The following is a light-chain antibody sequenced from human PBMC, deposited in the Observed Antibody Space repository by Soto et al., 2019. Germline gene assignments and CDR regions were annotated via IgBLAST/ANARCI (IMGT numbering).Light chain of an antibody. Sequence: EIVLTQSPATLSLSPGERATLSCRASQSVGTYLAWYQQKPGQAPRLLIYDSSNRATGIPARFSGSGSGTDFTLTISSLEPEDFAVYYCQQRSEWTSTFGGGTKVDIK. CDR3: QQRSEWTST. V-gene: IGKV3-11*01. CDR2: DSS. J-gene: IGKJ4*01. CDR1: QSVGTY.